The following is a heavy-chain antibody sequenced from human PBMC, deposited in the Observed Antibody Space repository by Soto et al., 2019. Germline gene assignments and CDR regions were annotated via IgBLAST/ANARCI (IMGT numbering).Heavy chain of an antibody. CDR3: AKAVSYGFFDY. CDR2: ISGSGGST. D-gene: IGHD5-18*01. J-gene: IGHJ4*02. Sequence: DVQLLESGGGLVQPGGSLRLSCAASGFTFSTYAINWVRQAPGKGLEWVSAISGSGGSTYYADSVKGRFTISRDNSKNTLYLQMNSLRAEDTAVYYCAKAVSYGFFDYWGQGTLVTVSS. V-gene: IGHV3-23*01. CDR1: GFTFSTYA.